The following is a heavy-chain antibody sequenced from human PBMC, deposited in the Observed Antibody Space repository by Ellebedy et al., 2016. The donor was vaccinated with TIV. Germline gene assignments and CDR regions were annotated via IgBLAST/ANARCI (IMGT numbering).Heavy chain of an antibody. V-gene: IGHV3-23*01. D-gene: IGHD6-19*01. CDR1: GFTFNDYA. CDR2: ISGSGGST. Sequence: GESLKISXAASGFTFNDYAMSWVRQAPVKGLEWVSAISGSGGSTYYADSVMGRFTISRDNSKNTLYLQMNSLRAEDTAVYYCARESGWSLDYWGQGTLVTVSS. CDR3: ARESGWSLDY. J-gene: IGHJ4*02.